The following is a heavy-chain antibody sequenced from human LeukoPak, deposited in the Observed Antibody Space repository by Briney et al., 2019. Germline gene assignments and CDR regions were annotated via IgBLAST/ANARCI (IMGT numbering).Heavy chain of an antibody. CDR2: MYLSGTT. CDR3: AGLVGRYSSGLYYYYFDY. V-gene: IGHV4-4*02. J-gene: IGHJ4*02. Sequence: PSETLSLTCVVSGGSISSSYAHWWSWVRQPPGKGLEWIGEMYLSGTTHSNPSVKSRVTISIDKSKNQFFLNLSSVTAADTAVYYCAGLVGRYSSGLYYYYFDYWGQGTLVTVSS. CDR1: GGSISSSYAHW. D-gene: IGHD3-22*01.